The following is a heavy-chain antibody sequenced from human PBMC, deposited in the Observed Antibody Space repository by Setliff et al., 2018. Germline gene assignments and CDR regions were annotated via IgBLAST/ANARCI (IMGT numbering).Heavy chain of an antibody. J-gene: IGHJ4*02. CDR2: VRFDGSYK. CDR1: GFAFDDYT. V-gene: IGHV3-30*02. Sequence: PGGSLRLSCAASGFAFDDYTMHWVRQAPGKGLDWVASVRFDGSYKVYADSVKGRFTISRDNSENTLFLQMTSLRPEDTGIYYCAKVKKPLIRGSGFDYWGRGTLVTVSS. CDR3: AKVKKPLIRGSGFDY. D-gene: IGHD3-10*01.